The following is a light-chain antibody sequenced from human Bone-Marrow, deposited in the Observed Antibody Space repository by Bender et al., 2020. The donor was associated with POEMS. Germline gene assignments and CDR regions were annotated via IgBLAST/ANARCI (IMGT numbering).Light chain of an antibody. Sequence: QSALTQPASVSGSPGQSITISCTGASSDVGAYNLVSWYQQHPGKAPKLLIYEVRKRPSGVSSRFSGSKSGNTASLTISGLQTEDEADYYCSSYAGPTSSVVFGGGTTLTVL. CDR3: SSYAGPTSSVV. CDR1: SSDVGAYNL. J-gene: IGLJ2*01. CDR2: EVR. V-gene: IGLV2-23*02.